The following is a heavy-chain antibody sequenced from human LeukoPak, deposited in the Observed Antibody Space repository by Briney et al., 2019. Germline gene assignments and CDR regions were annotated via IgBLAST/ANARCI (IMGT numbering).Heavy chain of an antibody. D-gene: IGHD3-22*01. CDR2: ICGNCGST. V-gene: IGHV3-23*01. Sequence: GGSLRLSCAASGFTFSSYAMSWVRQAPGKGLEWVSAICGNCGSTYYADSVKGRFTISRDNSKNTLYLQMNSLRAEDTAVYYCAKYYGSSGYHPFDYWGQGTLVTVS. J-gene: IGHJ4*02. CDR1: GFTFSSYA. CDR3: AKYYGSSGYHPFDY.